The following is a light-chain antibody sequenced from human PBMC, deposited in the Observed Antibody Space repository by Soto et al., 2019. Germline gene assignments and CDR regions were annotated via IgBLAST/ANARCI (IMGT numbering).Light chain of an antibody. CDR2: AAS. CDR1: QNIGSSY. CDR3: QQYRNSRT. J-gene: IGKJ1*01. V-gene: IGKV3-20*01. Sequence: EIVLTQSPGTLSLSPVERATLSCRASQNIGSSYLAWYQQRPGQAPRLLIYAASNRATGIPDRFSGSGSGTDFTLTISRLEPEDFAVYYCQQYRNSRTFGQGTKVEIK.